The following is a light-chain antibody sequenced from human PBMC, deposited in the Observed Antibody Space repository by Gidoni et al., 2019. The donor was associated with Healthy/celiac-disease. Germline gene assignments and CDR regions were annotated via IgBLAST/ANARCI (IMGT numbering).Light chain of an antibody. Sequence: DIQMTQSPSSLSASVGDRVTITCRASQSISSYLNWYQQKPGKAHKLLIYDASSLQSGVPSRFSGSGSGTDFTLTISSLQPEDFATYYCQQSYSTPRTFGGGTKVEIK. J-gene: IGKJ4*01. CDR3: QQSYSTPRT. V-gene: IGKV1-39*01. CDR2: DAS. CDR1: QSISSY.